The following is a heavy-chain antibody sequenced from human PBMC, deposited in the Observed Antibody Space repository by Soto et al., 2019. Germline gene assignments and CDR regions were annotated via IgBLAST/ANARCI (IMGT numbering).Heavy chain of an antibody. D-gene: IGHD4-17*01. CDR3: ASALRVLSRGLQHGSTSSW. J-gene: IGHJ4*02. V-gene: IGHV1-18*01. CDR1: GYTFTSYG. CDR2: ISAYNGNA. Sequence: QVQLVQSGAEVKKPGASVKFSCKASGYTFTSYGISGVRQAPGHGLEWMGWISAYNGNANYAQKLQGIVTMTTDTATITAYLELRSLRSDDTAVYYCASALRVLSRGLQHGSTSSWWGQGTRVTVSS.